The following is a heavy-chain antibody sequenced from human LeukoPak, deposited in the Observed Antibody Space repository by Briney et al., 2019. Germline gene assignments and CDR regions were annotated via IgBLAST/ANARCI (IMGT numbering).Heavy chain of an antibody. Sequence: SVKVSCKASGGTFISYAISWVRQAPGQGLEWMGGIIPIFGTANYAQKFQGRVTITADESTSTAYMELSSVRSEDTAVYYCARVFFGDTAMVSRFNWFDPWGQGTLVTVSS. V-gene: IGHV1-69*13. CDR1: GGTFISYA. D-gene: IGHD5-18*01. CDR2: IIPIFGTA. J-gene: IGHJ5*02. CDR3: ARVFFGDTAMVSRFNWFDP.